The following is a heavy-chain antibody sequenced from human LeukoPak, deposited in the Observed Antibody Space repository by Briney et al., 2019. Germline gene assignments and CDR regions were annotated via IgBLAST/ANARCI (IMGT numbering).Heavy chain of an antibody. J-gene: IGHJ4*02. Sequence: ASVKVSCKASGYTFTTLDINWVRQATGQGLEWMGWINPNSGNTGSTQKFQGRVTITRNTSISTAYMELSSLRSEDTAVYYRARVDGSPDYWGQGTLVTVSS. CDR2: INPNSGNT. D-gene: IGHD2-15*01. CDR3: ARVDGSPDY. V-gene: IGHV1-8*03. CDR1: GYTFTTLD.